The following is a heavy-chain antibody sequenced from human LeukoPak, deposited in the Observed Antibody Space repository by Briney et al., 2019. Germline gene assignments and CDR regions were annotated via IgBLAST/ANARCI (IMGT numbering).Heavy chain of an antibody. CDR1: GFKFDDYG. V-gene: IGHV3-20*04. Sequence: PGGSLRLSCAVSGFKFDDYGMSWVRQAPGEGLEWVSGVNWDGTIPDRIDSVKGRLTMSKDNARDSLYLDMMTLRTEDTATYYCARDNPEFGYCNGVGCDANSFDFWGHGTLVIVS. D-gene: IGHD2-15*01. J-gene: IGHJ4*01. CDR3: ARDNPEFGYCNGVGCDANSFDF. CDR2: VNWDGTIP.